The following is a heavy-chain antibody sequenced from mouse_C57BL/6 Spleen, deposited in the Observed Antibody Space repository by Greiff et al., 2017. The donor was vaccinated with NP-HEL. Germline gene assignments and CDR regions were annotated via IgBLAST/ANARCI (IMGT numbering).Heavy chain of an antibody. Sequence: VQLQQSGPELVKPGASVKISCKASGYAFSSSWMNWVKQRPGKGLEWIGRIYPGDGDTNYNGRLKGKATLTADKSSSTAYMQLRSLTSEYSAVYFCARSSRGFYYWGQGTTLTVAS. CDR3: ARSSRGFYY. V-gene: IGHV1-82*01. CDR2: IYPGDGDT. CDR1: GYAFSSSW. J-gene: IGHJ2*01.